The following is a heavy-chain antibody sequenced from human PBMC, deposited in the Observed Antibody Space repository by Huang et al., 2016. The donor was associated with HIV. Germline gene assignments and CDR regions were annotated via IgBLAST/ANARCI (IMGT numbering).Heavy chain of an antibody. CDR1: GGTFSSYA. CDR2: RIPIFGTA. J-gene: IGHJ5*02. Sequence: QVLLVQSGAEVRKPGSSVKVSCTAFGGTFSSYAISWVRQAPGQGLGWRGGRIPIFGTANYTQKFQGRVTITGDESTNTGYMELTRLTSEDTAVYYCARTAYSYGFRQGYNWFDPWGQGTPVTVSS. CDR3: ARTAYSYGFRQGYNWFDP. D-gene: IGHD5-18*01. V-gene: IGHV1-69*13.